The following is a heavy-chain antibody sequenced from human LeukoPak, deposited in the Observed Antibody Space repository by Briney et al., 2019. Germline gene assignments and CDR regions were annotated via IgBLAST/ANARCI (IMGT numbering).Heavy chain of an antibody. V-gene: IGHV4-39*01. CDR2: IYYSGIT. CDR3: ARGLGDYVWGSYRYTRYYFDY. J-gene: IGHJ4*02. D-gene: IGHD3-16*02. CDR1: GGSISSSSYY. Sequence: PSETLSLTCTVSGGSISSSSYYWGWIRQPPGKGLEWIGSIYYSGITYYNPSLKSPVTISVDTAKNQFSLNLRSVTAADTAVYYCARGLGDYVWGSYRYTRYYFDYWGQGTLVTVSS.